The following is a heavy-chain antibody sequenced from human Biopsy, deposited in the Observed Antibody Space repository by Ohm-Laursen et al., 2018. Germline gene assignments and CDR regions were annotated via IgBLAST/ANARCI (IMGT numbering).Heavy chain of an antibody. Sequence: SETLSLTCIVSGGSLSSYSWSWIRQPAGKGLEWIGQIYTSGITNYSPSLKSRVTMSVDTSKNKFSLRVSSVTAADTAVYYCARDRDRRGWFDPWGQGTLVTVSS. V-gene: IGHV4-4*07. CDR2: IYTSGIT. CDR3: ARDRDRRGWFDP. D-gene: IGHD1-14*01. J-gene: IGHJ5*02. CDR1: GGSLSSYS.